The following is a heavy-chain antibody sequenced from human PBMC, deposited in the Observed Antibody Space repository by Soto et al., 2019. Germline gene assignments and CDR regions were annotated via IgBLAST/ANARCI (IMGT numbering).Heavy chain of an antibody. J-gene: IGHJ5*02. D-gene: IGHD1-26*01. CDR2: ISTSGIST. Sequence: PGGSLRLSCTASGFTFSSFAMSWVRQAPGKGLKWVSAISTSGISTYYADSVKGRFTISRDNSKNALYLQMNSLRAEDTAVYYCAIPARELLPTWFDPWGQGTLVTVSS. CDR3: AIPARELLPTWFDP. V-gene: IGHV3-23*01. CDR1: GFTFSSFA.